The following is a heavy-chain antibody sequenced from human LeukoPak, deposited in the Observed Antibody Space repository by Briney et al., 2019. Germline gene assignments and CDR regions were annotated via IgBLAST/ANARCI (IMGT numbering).Heavy chain of an antibody. V-gene: IGHV1-24*01. CDR3: ATDEPGATTSEVW. Sequence: ASVKVSCKVSGYTLTELSMHWVRQAPGKGLEWMGGFDPEDGETIYAQKFQGRVTMIEDTSTDTAYMELSSLRSEDTAVYYCATDEPGATTSEVWWGQGTLVTVSS. CDR2: FDPEDGET. CDR1: GYTLTELS. D-gene: IGHD1-26*01. J-gene: IGHJ4*02.